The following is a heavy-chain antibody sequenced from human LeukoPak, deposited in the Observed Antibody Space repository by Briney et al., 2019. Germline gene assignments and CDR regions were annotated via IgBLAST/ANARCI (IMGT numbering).Heavy chain of an antibody. CDR1: GFTFISYA. CDR2: ISGRGGST. V-gene: IGHV3-23*01. CDR3: AKETGYSGYDYGDY. Sequence: GGSLRRYCAASGFTFISYAMSWVRQAPGKGLEWVSGISGRGGSTYYADWVKGRFTISKDNSKYTLYLQMNSLRAEDTAVYCCAKETGYSGYDYGDYWGQGTLVTVSS. J-gene: IGHJ4*02. D-gene: IGHD5-12*01.